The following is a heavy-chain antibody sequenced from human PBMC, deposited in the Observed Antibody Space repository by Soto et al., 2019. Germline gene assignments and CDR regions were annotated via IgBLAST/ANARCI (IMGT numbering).Heavy chain of an antibody. Sequence: EVQLLESGGGLVQPGGSLRLSCAASGFTFSTFAMSWVRQAPGKGLEWVSSITGSGDIIHYADSVRGRFSVSRDNSKNMLYLQMNSLRAEDTAAYPCAKYCTGGSCYLSYGLDVWGQGTAVTVSS. CDR1: GFTFSTFA. V-gene: IGHV3-23*01. CDR2: ITGSGDII. J-gene: IGHJ6*01. CDR3: AKYCTGGSCYLSYGLDV. D-gene: IGHD2-15*01.